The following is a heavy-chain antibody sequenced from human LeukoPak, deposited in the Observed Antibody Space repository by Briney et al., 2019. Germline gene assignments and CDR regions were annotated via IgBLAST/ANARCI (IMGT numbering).Heavy chain of an antibody. CDR2: ISSSSSYI. D-gene: IGHD2-15*01. J-gene: IGHJ4*02. V-gene: IGHV3-21*01. CDR3: ARDIPDCSGDSCYDY. Sequence: GGSLRLSCAASGFTFSSYSMNWVRQAPGKGLEWVSSISSSSSYIYYADSVKGRFTISRDNAKNSLYLQMNSLRAEDTAVYYCARDIPDCSGDSCYDYWGQGTLVTVSS. CDR1: GFTFSSYS.